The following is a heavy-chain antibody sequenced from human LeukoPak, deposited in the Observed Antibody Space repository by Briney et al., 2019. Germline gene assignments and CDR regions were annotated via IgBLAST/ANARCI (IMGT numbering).Heavy chain of an antibody. Sequence: GGSLRLSCAASGFSFSGYYMSWIRQAPGKGLEWVSYISSSGTSTNYADSVKGRFTISRDNAKNSLYLQMNSLRVEDTAVYYCARDRGAVTGQYFDYWGQGALVTVSS. V-gene: IGHV3-11*01. D-gene: IGHD6-19*01. CDR3: ARDRGAVTGQYFDY. CDR2: ISSSGTST. CDR1: GFSFSGYY. J-gene: IGHJ4*02.